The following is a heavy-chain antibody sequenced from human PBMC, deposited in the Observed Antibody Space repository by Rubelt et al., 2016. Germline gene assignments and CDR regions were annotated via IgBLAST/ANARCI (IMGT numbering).Heavy chain of an antibody. V-gene: IGHV3-7*04. Sequence: RLSCAASGFTFSSYWMSWVRQAPGKGLEWVANIKQDGSEKYYVDSVKGRFTISRDNAKNSLYLQMNSLRAEDTAVYYCARRGYSYGTRSFDYWGQGTLVTVSS. CDR1: GFTFSSYW. CDR2: IKQDGSEK. CDR3: ARRGYSYGTRSFDY. D-gene: IGHD5-18*01. J-gene: IGHJ4*02.